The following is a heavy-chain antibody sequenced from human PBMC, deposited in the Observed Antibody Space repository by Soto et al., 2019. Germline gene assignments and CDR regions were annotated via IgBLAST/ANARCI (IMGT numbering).Heavy chain of an antibody. V-gene: IGHV4-39*01. CDR2: IYYSGST. CDR1: GGSISISSYY. CDR3: ARGKGRYSSIRRGAPPRYYFDY. Sequence: SESLELGCTVSGGSISISSYYWGWISQPPGKGLEWIGSIYYSGSTYYNPSLKSRVTISVDTSKNQFSLKLSSVTAADTAVYYCARGKGRYSSIRRGAPPRYYFDYWGQGTLVTVSS. J-gene: IGHJ4*02. D-gene: IGHD6-19*01.